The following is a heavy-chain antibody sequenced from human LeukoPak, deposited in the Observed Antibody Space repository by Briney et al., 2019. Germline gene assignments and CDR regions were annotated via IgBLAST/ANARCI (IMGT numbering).Heavy chain of an antibody. CDR2: IGGRDGST. D-gene: IGHD3-10*01. Sequence: PGGSLRLSCAASGFTFSSYGMSWVRQAPGKGLEWVSAIGGRDGSTYYADSVKGRFTISRDNSKNTLYVQMNSLRAEDTAVYYRAKRHYYGSGSFDYWGQGTLVTVSS. V-gene: IGHV3-23*01. CDR1: GFTFSSYG. CDR3: AKRHYYGSGSFDY. J-gene: IGHJ4*02.